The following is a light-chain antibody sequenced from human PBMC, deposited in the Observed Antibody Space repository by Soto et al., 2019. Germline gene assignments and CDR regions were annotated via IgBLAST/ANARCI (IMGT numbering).Light chain of an antibody. Sequence: QSALTQPASVSGSPGQSITISCTGTSSDVGSYNLVSWYQQHPGKAPKLMIYEGSKRPSGVSNRFSGSKSGNTASLTISGXXAEDXXXXXCCSYAGSSTYVVFGGGTKLTVL. CDR3: CSYAGSSTYVV. CDR2: EGS. V-gene: IGLV2-23*01. J-gene: IGLJ2*01. CDR1: SSDVGSYNL.